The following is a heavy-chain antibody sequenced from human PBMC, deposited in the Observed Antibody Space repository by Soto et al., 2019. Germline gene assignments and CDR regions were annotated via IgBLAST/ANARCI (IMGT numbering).Heavy chain of an antibody. Sequence: QVQLVESGGGVVQPGRSLRLSCAASGFTFSSYGMHWVRQAPGKGLEWVAVIWYDGSNKYYADSVKGRFTISRDNSKNTLYLQMNSLRAEDTAVYYCARDLVGSTTPNGEYWGQGTLVTVSS. CDR1: GFTFSSYG. CDR2: IWYDGSNK. CDR3: ARDLVGSTTPNGEY. V-gene: IGHV3-33*01. J-gene: IGHJ4*02. D-gene: IGHD1-26*01.